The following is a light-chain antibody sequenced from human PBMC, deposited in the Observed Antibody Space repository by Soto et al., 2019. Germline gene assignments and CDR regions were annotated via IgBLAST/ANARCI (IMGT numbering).Light chain of an antibody. CDR2: DVS. CDR3: SSYTSSSTLDVV. CDR1: SSDVGGYNY. V-gene: IGLV2-14*01. J-gene: IGLJ2*01. Sequence: QSALTQPASVSGSPGQSITISCTGTSSDVGGYNYVSWYQQHPGKAPKLMIYDVSNRPSGVSNRFSGSKSGNTASLTISGRQAEDEAEYYCSSYTSSSTLDVVFGGGTQLTVL.